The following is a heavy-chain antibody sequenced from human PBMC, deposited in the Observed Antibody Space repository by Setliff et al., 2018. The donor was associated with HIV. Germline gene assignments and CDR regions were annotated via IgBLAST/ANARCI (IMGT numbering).Heavy chain of an antibody. CDR1: GGTFGIYG. J-gene: IGHJ4*02. V-gene: IGHV1-69*05. D-gene: IGHD3-22*01. Sequence: SVKVSCKASGGTFGIYGISWVRQAPGQGLEWMGGTIPMFGTANYAQKFQGRVTITTDESTNTGYMELSSLRSEDTAVYYCARDYSPTFYYYDSSGTFDYWGQGTLVTVSS. CDR3: ARDYSPTFYYYDSSGTFDY. CDR2: TIPMFGTA.